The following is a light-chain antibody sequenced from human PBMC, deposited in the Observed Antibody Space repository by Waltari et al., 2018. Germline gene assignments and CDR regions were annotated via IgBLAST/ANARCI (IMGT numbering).Light chain of an antibody. CDR3: QSYDIGLTAWV. J-gene: IGLJ3*02. CDR2: ANA. V-gene: IGLV1-40*01. Sequence: QSVLTQPPSVSGAPGHTVTISCTGSSSNIGEGYDVQWYRQPPGPAPRPRIYANAIRPSGVPDRCAGSKSGTSASLAITWLQAEDEAAYYCQSYDIGLTAWVFGGGTKLTVL. CDR1: SSNIGEGYD.